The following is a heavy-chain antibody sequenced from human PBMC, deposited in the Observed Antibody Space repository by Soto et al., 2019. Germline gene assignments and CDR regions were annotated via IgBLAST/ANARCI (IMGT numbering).Heavy chain of an antibody. V-gene: IGHV3-30-3*01. D-gene: IGHD6-19*01. Sequence: GGSLRLSCAASGFTFSSYAMHWVRQAPGKGLEWVAVISYDGSNKYYADSVKGRFTISRDNSKNTLYLQMNSLRAEDTAVYYCAREGLIAVLDYWGQGTLVTVSS. CDR3: AREGLIAVLDY. CDR1: GFTFSSYA. J-gene: IGHJ4*02. CDR2: ISYDGSNK.